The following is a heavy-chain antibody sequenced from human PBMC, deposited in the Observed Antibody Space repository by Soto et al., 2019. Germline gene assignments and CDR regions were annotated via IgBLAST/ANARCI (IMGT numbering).Heavy chain of an antibody. D-gene: IGHD2-15*01. CDR2: ISYGGTNK. CDR1: GFTFSSCG. CDR3: AKAPEVVAATSWEFNY. Sequence: QVQLVESGGGVVQPGGSLRLSCAASGFTFSSCGMHWVRQVPGKGLEWVALISYGGTNKYYADSVKGRFTISRDNSKNTLHLQMNSLRAEDTAVYYCAKAPEVVAATSWEFNYCGQGTLVTVSS. J-gene: IGHJ4*02. V-gene: IGHV3-30*18.